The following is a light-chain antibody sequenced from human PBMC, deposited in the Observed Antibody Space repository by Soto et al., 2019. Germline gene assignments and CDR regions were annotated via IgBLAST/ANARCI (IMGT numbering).Light chain of an antibody. Sequence: DIQMTQSPSTLSASVGDRVTITCRASQSLSNRLAWYQQKPGKAPKVLIYDASSLDSGVPSRFSGSGSGTDFILTISSLQPDDFATYYCQYYAGVWAFGQGTKVDLK. CDR2: DAS. CDR1: QSLSNR. CDR3: QYYAGVWA. V-gene: IGKV1-5*01. J-gene: IGKJ1*01.